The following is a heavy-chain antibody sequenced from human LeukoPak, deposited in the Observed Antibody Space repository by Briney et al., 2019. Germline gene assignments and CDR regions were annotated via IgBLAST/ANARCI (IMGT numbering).Heavy chain of an antibody. J-gene: IGHJ4*02. Sequence: SETLSLTCTVSGDSVSSSSFYWGWIRQPPGKGLEWIASTYYSGSSYYNTSLKSRVTISVDTSKDQVSLRLSSVTAADTAVYYCERQGSSIRRPFDYWGQGTLVNVSS. V-gene: IGHV4-39*01. CDR2: TYYSGSS. CDR1: GDSVSSSSFY. CDR3: ERQGSSIRRPFDY. D-gene: IGHD6-13*01.